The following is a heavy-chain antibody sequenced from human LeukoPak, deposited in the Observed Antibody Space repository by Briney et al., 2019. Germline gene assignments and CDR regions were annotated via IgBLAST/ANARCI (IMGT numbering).Heavy chain of an antibody. CDR3: ARQNTPHGNFDY. CDR1: GFTFSSYD. V-gene: IGHV3-13*01. Sequence: SLRLSXAASGFTFSSYDMHWVRQATGKGLEWVSAIGVAANTFYSGSVKGRFTISRENAKNSLYLLMTSLRAEDTAVYYCARQNTPHGNFDYWGQGILVTVSS. D-gene: IGHD1-26*01. J-gene: IGHJ4*02. CDR2: IGVAANT.